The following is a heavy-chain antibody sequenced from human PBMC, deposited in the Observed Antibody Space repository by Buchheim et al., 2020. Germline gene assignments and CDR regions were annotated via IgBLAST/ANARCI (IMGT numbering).Heavy chain of an antibody. V-gene: IGHV4-61*01. CDR1: GGSISSSSYY. Sequence: QLQLQESGPGLVKPSETLSLTCTVSGGSISSSSYYWSWIRQPPGKGLEWIGYIYYSGSTNYNPSLKSRVTISVDTSKNQFSLKLSSVTAADTAVYYCARGYDSSGYYLAGWFDPWGQGTL. CDR2: IYYSGST. D-gene: IGHD3-22*01. J-gene: IGHJ5*02. CDR3: ARGYDSSGYYLAGWFDP.